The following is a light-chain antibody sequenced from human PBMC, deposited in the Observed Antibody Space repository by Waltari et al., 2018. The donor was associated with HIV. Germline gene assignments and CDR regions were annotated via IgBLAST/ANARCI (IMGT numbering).Light chain of an antibody. CDR3: SSWDDNLNGPV. J-gene: IGLJ3*02. Sequence: QIVLTQSPSASGTPGQGVTISCSGGVSNIGSRSVHWYQQVPGTAPTLLIYNDNQRPSGVPDRFTGSKSGTSASLAISGLRSEDESDYYCSSWDDNLNGPVFGGGTKLTVL. CDR1: VSNIGSRS. CDR2: NDN. V-gene: IGLV1-44*01.